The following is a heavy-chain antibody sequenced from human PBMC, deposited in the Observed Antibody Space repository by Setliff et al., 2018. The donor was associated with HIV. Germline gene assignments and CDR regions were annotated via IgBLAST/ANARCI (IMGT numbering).Heavy chain of an antibody. CDR3: ARQLSNSLDY. D-gene: IGHD7-27*01. CDR1: GYTLTELS. CDR2: INPNSGGT. Sequence: ASVKVSCKVSGYTLTELSVHWVRQAPGEGLEWMGWINPNSGGTNYAQKFQGRVTMTRDTSISTAYMELSGLRSDDTAMYYCARQLSNSLDYWGQGTLVTVS. J-gene: IGHJ4*02. V-gene: IGHV1-2*02.